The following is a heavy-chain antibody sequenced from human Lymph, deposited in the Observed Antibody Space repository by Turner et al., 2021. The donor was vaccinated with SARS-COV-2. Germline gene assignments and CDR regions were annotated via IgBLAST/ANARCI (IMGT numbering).Heavy chain of an antibody. CDR3: AKNEMAMIVVVITLFDY. V-gene: IGHV3-23*01. D-gene: IGHD3-22*01. J-gene: IGHJ4*02. CDR1: GFTFSSYA. Sequence: EVQLLESGGGLVQPGGSLRLSCSVSGFTFSSYAMSWVRQAPGKGLEWVSTMRGSGGSTYYADSVKGRFTISRDKSKNTQYLQMNSLRAEDTAVYYCAKNEMAMIVVVITLFDYWGQGTLVTVSS. CDR2: MRGSGGST.